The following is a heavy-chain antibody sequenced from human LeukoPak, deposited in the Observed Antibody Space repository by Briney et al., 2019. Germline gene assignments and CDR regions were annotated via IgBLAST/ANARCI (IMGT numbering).Heavy chain of an antibody. CDR3: ANSRYDSSGYYGIIGY. J-gene: IGHJ4*02. CDR1: GFTFSSYT. V-gene: IGHV3-21*01. CDR2: ISRSNIYK. D-gene: IGHD3-22*01. Sequence: PGGSLRLSCAASGFTFSSYTMNWVRLAPGKGLEWVSSISRSNIYKYYADSGKGRFTISTDNAKNTLYLQMNSLRAEDTAVYYCANSRYDSSGYYGIIGYWGQGTLVTVSS.